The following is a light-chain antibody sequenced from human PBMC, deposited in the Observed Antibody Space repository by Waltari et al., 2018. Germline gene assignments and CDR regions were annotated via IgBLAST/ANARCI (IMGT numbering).Light chain of an antibody. CDR1: QGISSY. V-gene: IGKV1-39*01. J-gene: IGKJ1*01. Sequence: DIQMSQSPSSLSASVGDRVTITCRASQGISSYLNWYQQKPGKAPKLLIYYANSLASGVPSRFSGSGSGTEFTLTISSLQPEDFATYYCQQGNRNPTFGQGTKVEIK. CDR3: QQGNRNPT. CDR2: YAN.